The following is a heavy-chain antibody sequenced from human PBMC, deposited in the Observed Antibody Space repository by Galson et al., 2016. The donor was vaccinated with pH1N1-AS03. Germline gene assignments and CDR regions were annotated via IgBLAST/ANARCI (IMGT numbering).Heavy chain of an antibody. CDR1: GGTFSTYA. CDR3: ARGGEEVPGLFHRKGTFSWFDP. J-gene: IGHJ5*02. Sequence: SVKVSCKASGGTFSTYAISWVRQAPGQGLEWMGGIIPILGAALYAQKFQGRLTITADESTTTSYMDLRSLTSEDTAIYYCARGGEEVPGLFHRKGTFSWFDPWGQGTLVTVSA. D-gene: IGHD3-22*01. CDR2: IIPILGAA. V-gene: IGHV1-69*13.